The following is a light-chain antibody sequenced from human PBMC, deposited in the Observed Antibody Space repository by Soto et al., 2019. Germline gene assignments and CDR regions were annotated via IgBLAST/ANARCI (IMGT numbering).Light chain of an antibody. CDR1: QGVRNL. Sequence: DIQMTQSPPTLSASVGDRVTITCRASQGVRNLLAWYQQKPGEAPKLLIYDASNLEPGVPSRFSGSGSGTEFTLTIASLQPEDSASYYCQQYNNNSPWTFGQGTKV. V-gene: IGKV1-5*01. CDR3: QQYNNNSPWT. CDR2: DAS. J-gene: IGKJ1*01.